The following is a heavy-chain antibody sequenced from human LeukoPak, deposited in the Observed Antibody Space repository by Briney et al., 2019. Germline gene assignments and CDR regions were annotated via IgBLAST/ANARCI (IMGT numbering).Heavy chain of an antibody. Sequence: GGSLRLSCAASGFTFSSYAMHWVRQAPGKGLEWVAVISYDGSNKYYADSVKGRFTISRDNSKNTLYLRMNSLRAEDTAVYYCSRDYGDPEDYYGMDVWGQGTTVTVSS. CDR2: ISYDGSNK. D-gene: IGHD4-17*01. J-gene: IGHJ6*02. V-gene: IGHV3-30-3*01. CDR3: SRDYGDPEDYYGMDV. CDR1: GFTFSSYA.